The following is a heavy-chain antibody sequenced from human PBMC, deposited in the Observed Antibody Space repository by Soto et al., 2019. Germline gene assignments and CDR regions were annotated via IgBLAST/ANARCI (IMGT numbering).Heavy chain of an antibody. CDR2: ISGGGSST. J-gene: IGHJ4*02. CDR3: AKGSAIGSPYFFDY. V-gene: IGHV3-23*01. Sequence: PGGSLRLSCAASGFTFSSYAMSWVRQAPGKGLEWVSAISGGGSSTYSADSVKGRFTISRDNSKNTLYLQMNSLRAGDTALYYCAKGSAIGSPYFFDYWGQGTLVTVSS. D-gene: IGHD6-25*01. CDR1: GFTFSSYA.